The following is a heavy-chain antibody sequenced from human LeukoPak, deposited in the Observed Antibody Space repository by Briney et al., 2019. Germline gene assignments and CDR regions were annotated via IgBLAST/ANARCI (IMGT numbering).Heavy chain of an antibody. Sequence: SETLSLTCTVSGGSISSYYWSWIRQPPGKGLEWIGYIYYSGSTNYNPSLKSRVTISVDTSKNQFSLKLSSVTAADTAVYYCARVLDSSSKEGGYYYGMDVWGQGTTVTVSS. J-gene: IGHJ6*02. D-gene: IGHD6-13*01. CDR2: IYYSGST. CDR3: ARVLDSSSKEGGYYYGMDV. CDR1: GGSISSYY. V-gene: IGHV4-59*01.